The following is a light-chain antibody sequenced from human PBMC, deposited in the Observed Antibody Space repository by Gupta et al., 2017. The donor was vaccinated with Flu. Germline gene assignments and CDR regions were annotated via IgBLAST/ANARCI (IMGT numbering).Light chain of an antibody. J-gene: IGKJ4*01. CDR3: QQYYSTPLT. CDR1: QTVLYSYNNNNY. CDR2: WAS. V-gene: IGKV4-1*01. Sequence: SLGERASINCKSSQTVLYSYNNNNYLSWYQQKPGQPPKLLIYWASSRESGVPDRFSGSGSGADFTLTISRLQAEDVAVYYCQQYYSTPLTFGEGTKVEI.